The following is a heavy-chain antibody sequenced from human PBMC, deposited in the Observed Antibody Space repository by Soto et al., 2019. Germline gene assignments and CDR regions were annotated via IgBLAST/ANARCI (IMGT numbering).Heavy chain of an antibody. V-gene: IGHV3-21*01. D-gene: IGHD1-1*01. Sequence: GGSLRLSCAASGFTFSSYSMNWVRQAPGKGLEWVSSISSSSSYIYYADSVKGRFTISRDNAKNSLYLQMNSLRAEDTAVYYCERDSPTIYFDYWGQGTLVTVYS. CDR2: ISSSSSYI. J-gene: IGHJ4*02. CDR3: ERDSPTIYFDY. CDR1: GFTFSSYS.